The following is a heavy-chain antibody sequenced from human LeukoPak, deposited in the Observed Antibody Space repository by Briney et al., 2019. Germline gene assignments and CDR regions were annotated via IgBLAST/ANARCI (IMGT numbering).Heavy chain of an antibody. CDR2: IIPIFGTA. CDR3: ARGSGYYGSGSYYPTSR. V-gene: IGHV1-69*01. D-gene: IGHD3-10*01. CDR1: GGTFSSYA. J-gene: IGHJ4*02. Sequence: SVKVSCKASGGTFSSYAISWVRQAPGQGLEWMGGIIPIFGTANYAQKFQGRVTITADESTSTAYMELSSLRSEDTAVYYCARGSGYYGSGSYYPTSRWGQGTLVTVSS.